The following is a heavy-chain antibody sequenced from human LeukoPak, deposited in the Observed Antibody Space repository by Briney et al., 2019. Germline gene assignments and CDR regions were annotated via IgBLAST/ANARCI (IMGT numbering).Heavy chain of an antibody. J-gene: IGHJ5*02. CDR1: GFTFSSCG. V-gene: IGHV3-33*01. CDR2: IWYDGSNK. CDR3: ARDLLGSSGWFP. D-gene: IGHD6-19*01. Sequence: GRSLRLSCAASGFTFSSCGMPWVRQAPGKGLEWVAVIWYDGSNKYYADSVKGRFTISRDNSKNTLYLQMNSLRAEDTAVYYCARDLLGSSGWFPWGQGTLVTVSS.